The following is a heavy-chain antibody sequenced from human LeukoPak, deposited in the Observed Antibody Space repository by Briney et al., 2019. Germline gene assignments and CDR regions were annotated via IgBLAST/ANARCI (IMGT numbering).Heavy chain of an antibody. CDR3: ARDTSRTMDV. V-gene: IGHV3-74*01. J-gene: IGHJ6*02. CDR1: GSTFSSHW. CDR2: INTDGSTT. Sequence: GGSLRLSCAASGSTFSSHWMHWVRQAPGKGLVWVSIINTDGSTTRYADSVEGRFTISRDNARNTLYLEMNSPRVEDTAVYFCARDTSRTMDVWGQGTTVTV.